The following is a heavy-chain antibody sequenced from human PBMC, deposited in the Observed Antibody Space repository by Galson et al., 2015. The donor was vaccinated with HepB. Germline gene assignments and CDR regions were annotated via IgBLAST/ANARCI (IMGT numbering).Heavy chain of an antibody. D-gene: IGHD3-16*01. V-gene: IGHV3-7*01. J-gene: IGHJ4*02. CDR3: VRDGERGLLGFEY. CDR2: IRKDGSEK. CDR1: GFIFSNYW. Sequence: SLRLSCAASGFIFSNYWMHWVRQAPGKGLEWLATIRKDGSEKYYVDSVKGRFTISSDRAKNELYLQMNSLRVEDTAVYYCVRDGERGLLGFEYWGQGTLVTVSA.